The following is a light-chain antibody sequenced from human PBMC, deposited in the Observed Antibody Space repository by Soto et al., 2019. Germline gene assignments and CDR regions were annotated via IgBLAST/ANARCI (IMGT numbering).Light chain of an antibody. CDR1: QSISRSF. J-gene: IGKJ2*01. Sequence: EIVLTQSPGTLSLSPGERATLSCRASQSISRSFLAWYQQIPSQAPRLLIYGASSRATGIPDRFSGSGSGTDFTLTISRLEPEDFAVYYCQQYDNSPYTFGQGTKLEIK. CDR2: GAS. CDR3: QQYDNSPYT. V-gene: IGKV3-20*01.